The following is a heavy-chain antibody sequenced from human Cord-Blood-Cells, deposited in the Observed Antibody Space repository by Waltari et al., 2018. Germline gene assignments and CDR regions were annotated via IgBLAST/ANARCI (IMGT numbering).Heavy chain of an antibody. V-gene: IGHV3-7*01. CDR3: ARDHGSYTIFGVVIIPDY. Sequence: EVQLLESGGGLVQPGGSLRLSFAASGFTFSSYWMIWFRRAPGKGLEWVANIKQDGSEKYYVDSVKGRFTISRDNAKNSLYLQMNSLRAEDTAVYYCARDHGSYTIFGVVIIPDYWGQGTLVTVSS. D-gene: IGHD3-3*01. J-gene: IGHJ4*02. CDR2: IKQDGSEK. CDR1: GFTFSSYW.